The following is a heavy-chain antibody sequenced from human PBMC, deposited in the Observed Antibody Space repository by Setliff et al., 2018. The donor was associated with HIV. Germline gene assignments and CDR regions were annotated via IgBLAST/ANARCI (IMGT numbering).Heavy chain of an antibody. Sequence: SLRPSCAASGFTFIDFWMYWVRQAPGKGLEWVANISPEGNKKYYVGSVKGRFTSSRDNAKSSLFLQMSGLRPEDTAVYYCARVLFRTNPLYGVASNWFDPWGQGTLVTVSS. J-gene: IGHJ5*02. CDR3: ARVLFRTNPLYGVASNWFDP. D-gene: IGHD2-8*01. V-gene: IGHV3-7*03. CDR1: GFTFIDFW. CDR2: ISPEGNKK.